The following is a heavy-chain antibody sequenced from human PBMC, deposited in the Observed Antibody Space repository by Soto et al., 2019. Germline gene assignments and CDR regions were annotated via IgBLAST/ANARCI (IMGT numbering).Heavy chain of an antibody. D-gene: IGHD2-15*01. CDR1: GFSFSTFS. Sequence: GSLRLSCAASGFSFSTFSMNWVRQAPGKGLEWVSYISSSGSSINYAGSVEGRFTISRDNDKSSLYLHMSSLREEDTAVYYCATYCSGGSCSWVVWGQGTTVTVSS. CDR2: ISSSGSSI. CDR3: ATYCSGGSCSWVV. V-gene: IGHV3-48*02. J-gene: IGHJ6*02.